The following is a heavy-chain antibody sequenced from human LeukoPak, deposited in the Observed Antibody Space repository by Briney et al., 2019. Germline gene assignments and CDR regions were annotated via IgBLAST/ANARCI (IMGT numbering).Heavy chain of an antibody. D-gene: IGHD6-13*01. CDR3: ARDQGIAAAGYYYYYYMDV. CDR2: ISSSSSYI. V-gene: IGHV3-21*01. J-gene: IGHJ6*03. Sequence: PGGSLRLSCAASGFTFSSYSMNWVRQAPGKGLEWVSSISSSSSYIYYADSVKGRFTISRGNAKNSLYLQMNSLRAEDTAVYYCARDQGIAAAGYYYYYYMDVWGKGTTVTVSS. CDR1: GFTFSSYS.